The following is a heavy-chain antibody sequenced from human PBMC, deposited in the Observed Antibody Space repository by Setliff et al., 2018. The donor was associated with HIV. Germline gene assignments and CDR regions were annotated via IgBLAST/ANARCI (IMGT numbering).Heavy chain of an antibody. V-gene: IGHV7-4-1*02. CDR3: TREVLRFDY. J-gene: IGHJ4*02. Sequence: ASVKVSCKASGYTFNTYSNNCVRQAPGQGLEWMGWVNTDTGSPTYAQGVTGHFVFSLDTSVSTAYLQISSLQAEDTAVYYCTREVLRFDYWGQGTLVTVSS. CDR1: GYTFNTYS. D-gene: IGHD4-17*01. CDR2: VNTDTGSP.